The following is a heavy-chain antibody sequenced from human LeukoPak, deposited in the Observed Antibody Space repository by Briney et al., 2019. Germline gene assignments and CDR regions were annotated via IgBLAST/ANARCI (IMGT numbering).Heavy chain of an antibody. Sequence: GGSLRISCAASGFTFGSYSMTWVRQAPGKGLEWVSSISSSSSYIYYADSVKGRFTISRDNAKNSLYLQMNSLRAEDTAVYYCASYITGTTVDFDYWGQETLVTVSS. CDR2: ISSSSSYI. CDR1: GFTFGSYS. D-gene: IGHD1-7*01. J-gene: IGHJ4*02. CDR3: ASYITGTTVDFDY. V-gene: IGHV3-21*01.